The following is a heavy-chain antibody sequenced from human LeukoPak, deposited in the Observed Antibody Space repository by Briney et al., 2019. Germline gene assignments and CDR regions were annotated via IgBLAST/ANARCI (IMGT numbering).Heavy chain of an antibody. D-gene: IGHD4-17*01. Sequence: SETLSLTCAVSGGSIINSNWWSWVRQHPGKGLEWIGYIYYSGSTYYNPSLKSRVTISVDTSKNQFSLKLSSVTAADTAVYYCARAYAYYFDYWGQGTLVTVSS. CDR2: IYYSGST. V-gene: IGHV4-31*11. CDR1: GGSIINSNW. CDR3: ARAYAYYFDY. J-gene: IGHJ4*02.